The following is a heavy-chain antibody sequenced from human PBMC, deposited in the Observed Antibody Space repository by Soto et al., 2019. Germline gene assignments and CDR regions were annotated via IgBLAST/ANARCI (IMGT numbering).Heavy chain of an antibody. Sequence: PETPSLTCTVPGDSISSYYWGWIRQPPGKGLEWIGYIYYSGSTNYNPSLKSRVTISVDTSKNQFSLKLSSVTAADTAVYYCARYCSSTSCYYFDYWGQGTLVTVSS. CDR3: ARYCSSTSCYYFDY. CDR2: IYYSGST. D-gene: IGHD2-2*01. J-gene: IGHJ4*02. CDR1: GDSISSYY. V-gene: IGHV4-59*08.